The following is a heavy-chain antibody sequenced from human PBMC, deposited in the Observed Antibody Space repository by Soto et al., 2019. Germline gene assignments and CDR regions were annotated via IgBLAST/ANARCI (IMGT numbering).Heavy chain of an antibody. CDR2: INPSGGST. D-gene: IGHD3-22*01. CDR3: ARVRPYYDSSGYLDY. Sequence: QVQLVQSGAEVKKPGASVKVSCKASGYTFTSYYMHWGRQAPGQGLEWMGIINPSGGSTSYAQKFQGRVTMTRDTSTSTVYMELSSLRSEDTAVYYCARVRPYYDSSGYLDYWGQGTLVTVSS. CDR1: GYTFTSYY. J-gene: IGHJ4*02. V-gene: IGHV1-46*01.